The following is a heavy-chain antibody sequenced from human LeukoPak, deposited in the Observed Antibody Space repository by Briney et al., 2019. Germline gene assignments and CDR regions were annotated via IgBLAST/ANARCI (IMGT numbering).Heavy chain of an antibody. CDR1: GYTFTGYY. V-gene: IGHV1-2*02. CDR3: AREKPTSGAARIPVFDY. D-gene: IGHD6-6*01. J-gene: IGHJ4*02. CDR2: IKPNSGGT. Sequence: GASVKVSCKASGYTFTGYYMHWVRQAPGQGLEWMGWIKPNSGGTNYAQKFQGRVTMTRDTSISTAYMELSRLRSDDTAVYYCAREKPTSGAARIPVFDYWGQGTLVTVSS.